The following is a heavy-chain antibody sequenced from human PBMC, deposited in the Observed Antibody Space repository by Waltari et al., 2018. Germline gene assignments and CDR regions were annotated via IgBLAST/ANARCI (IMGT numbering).Heavy chain of an antibody. V-gene: IGHV4-38-2*01. J-gene: IGHJ3*02. CDR1: GYSISSGYY. CDR3: ASRVATIGHDAFDI. Sequence: QVQLQESGPGLVKPSETLSLTCAVSGYSISSGYYWGWIRQPPGKGLEWIGSIYHSGRTYYNPSLKSRVTISVDTSKNQFSLKLSSVTAADTAVYYCASRVATIGHDAFDIWGQGTMVTVSS. D-gene: IGHD5-12*01. CDR2: IYHSGRT.